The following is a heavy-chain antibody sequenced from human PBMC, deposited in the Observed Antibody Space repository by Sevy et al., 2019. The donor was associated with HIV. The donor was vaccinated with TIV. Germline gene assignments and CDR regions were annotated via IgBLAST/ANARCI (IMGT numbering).Heavy chain of an antibody. CDR2: IRYDGSNS. V-gene: IGHV3-30*02. Sequence: GGCLRLSCAASGFTFSNYGMHCVRQPPGKGLEWVAFIRYDGSNSYYVDSAKGRFTLSRDNSKNTLYLQMNSLRTEDTAVYYCATDRTTRSGDLSYWGQGDAVTVSS. CDR3: ATDRTTRSGDLSY. D-gene: IGHD1-26*01. J-gene: IGHJ4*02. CDR1: GFTFSNYG.